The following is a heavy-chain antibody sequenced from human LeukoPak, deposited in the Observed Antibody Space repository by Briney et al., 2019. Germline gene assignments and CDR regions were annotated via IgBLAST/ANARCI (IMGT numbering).Heavy chain of an antibody. Sequence: GASVKVSCKASGYTFTGYYMHWVRQAPGQGLEWMGWINPNSGGTNYAQKFQGRVTMTRDTSISTAYMELSRLRSDDTAVYYCARKWSSGWYLFFDYWGQGTLVTVSS. CDR1: GYTFTGYY. J-gene: IGHJ4*02. V-gene: IGHV1-2*02. CDR2: INPNSGGT. CDR3: ARKWSSGWYLFFDY. D-gene: IGHD6-19*01.